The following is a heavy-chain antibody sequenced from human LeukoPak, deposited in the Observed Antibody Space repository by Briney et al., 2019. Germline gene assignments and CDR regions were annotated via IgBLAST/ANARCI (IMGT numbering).Heavy chain of an antibody. CDR1: GFTFDDFG. Sequence: GGSLRLSCATSGFTFDDFGMAGVRQVPGKGPEWVSGINWNGETIAYRDSVKGRFTISRDSARRSVYLQMNSLRDEDTALYYCAKEKGANWDPFDYWGRGTLVIVSS. V-gene: IGHV3-20*04. J-gene: IGHJ4*02. D-gene: IGHD7-27*01. CDR2: INWNGETI. CDR3: AKEKGANWDPFDY.